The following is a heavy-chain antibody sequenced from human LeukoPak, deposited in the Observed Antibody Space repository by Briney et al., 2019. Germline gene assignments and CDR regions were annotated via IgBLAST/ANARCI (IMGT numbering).Heavy chain of an antibody. D-gene: IGHD6-25*01. CDR3: ARGRPGLAAAGTYDY. CDR2: INPNSGRT. Sequence: VASVKVSCKASGYTFTSSDINWVRQAAGQGLEWMGWINPNSGRTGYAQKFQGRVTMTENTSISTAYMELSSLRFDDTAVYYCARGRPGLAAAGTYDYWGQGTLITVSS. V-gene: IGHV1-8*01. J-gene: IGHJ4*02. CDR1: GYTFTSSD.